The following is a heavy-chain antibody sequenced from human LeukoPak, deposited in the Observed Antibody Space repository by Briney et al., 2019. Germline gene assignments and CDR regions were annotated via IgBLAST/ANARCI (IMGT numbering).Heavy chain of an antibody. V-gene: IGHV4-38-2*02. D-gene: IGHD3-3*01. J-gene: IGHJ5*02. CDR1: GYSISSGYY. CDR2: IHHSGST. CDR3: ARVSSGDFWSGYYSNWFDP. Sequence: SETLSLTCIVSGYSISSGYYWGWIRQPPGKGLEWIGNIHHSGSTYYNPSLKSRVTISVDTSKNQFSLKLSSVTAADTAVYYCARVSSGDFWSGYYSNWFDPWGQGTLVTVSS.